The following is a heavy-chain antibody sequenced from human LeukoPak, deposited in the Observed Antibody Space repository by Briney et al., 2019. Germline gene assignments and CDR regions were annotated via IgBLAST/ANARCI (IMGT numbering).Heavy chain of an antibody. V-gene: IGHV3-30*18. CDR1: GFTFSSYG. D-gene: IGHD4-17*01. J-gene: IGHJ4*02. CDR2: ISYDGSNK. CDR3: AKSWGLGRNGDYVGDSFDY. Sequence: GGSLRLSCAASGFTFSSYGMHWVRQAPGKGLEWVAVISYDGSNKYYADSVKGRFTISRDNSKNTLYLQMNSLRAEDTAVYYCAKSWGLGRNGDYVGDSFDYWGQGTLVTVSS.